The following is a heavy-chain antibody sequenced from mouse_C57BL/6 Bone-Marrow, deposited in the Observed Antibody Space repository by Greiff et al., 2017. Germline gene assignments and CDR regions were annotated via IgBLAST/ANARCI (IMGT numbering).Heavy chain of an antibody. CDR1: GYTFTNYW. J-gene: IGHJ4*01. Sequence: VQLVESGAELVRPGTSVKMSCKASGYTFTNYWIGWAKQRPGHGLEWIGDIYPGGGYTNYNEKFKGKATLTADKSSSTAYMQFSSLTSEDSAIYYCARYFYYYAMDYWGQGTSVTVSS. CDR3: ARYFYYYAMDY. CDR2: IYPGGGYT. V-gene: IGHV1-63*01.